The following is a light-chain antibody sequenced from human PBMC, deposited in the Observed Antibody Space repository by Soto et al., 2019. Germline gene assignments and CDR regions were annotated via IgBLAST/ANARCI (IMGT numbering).Light chain of an antibody. CDR2: EVT. CDR3: SSFTGASTI. J-gene: IGLJ1*01. CDR1: ISDVGGYNY. V-gene: IGLV2-8*01. Sequence: QSLLTQPPSASGSPGQSVTISCTGTISDVGGYNYVSWYQQHPGKAPKLVIYEVTKRPSGVPDRFSGSKSGNTASLTVSGLQAEDEADYYCSSFTGASTIFGTGTKVTVL.